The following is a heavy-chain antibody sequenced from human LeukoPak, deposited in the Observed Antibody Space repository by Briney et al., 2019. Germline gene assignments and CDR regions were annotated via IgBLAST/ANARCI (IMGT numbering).Heavy chain of an antibody. J-gene: IGHJ6*03. CDR1: GFTFSANG. CDR2: ISGSGGST. D-gene: IGHD6-13*01. V-gene: IGHV3-23*01. CDR3: AKGVEAAGIPDYYYMDV. Sequence: GGSLRLSCAASGFTFSANGMSWVCKGPREGQGWVSAISGSGGSTYYADSVKGRFTISRDNSKNTLYLQMNSLRAEDTAVYYCAKGVEAAGIPDYYYMDVWGKGTTVTISS.